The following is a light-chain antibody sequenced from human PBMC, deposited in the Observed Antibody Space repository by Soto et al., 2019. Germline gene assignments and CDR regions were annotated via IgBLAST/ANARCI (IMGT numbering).Light chain of an antibody. Sequence: EIVLSLSRGTLSLSPGERATLSCRASQSVPSKDLAWYQQNPGQAPRLLIYGASNRATGIPDKFSGSGSGTDFTLTISRLEPEDFAVYYCQQYGTSPRTFGQGTMVDI. V-gene: IGKV3-20*01. J-gene: IGKJ1*01. CDR1: QSVPSKD. CDR2: GAS. CDR3: QQYGTSPRT.